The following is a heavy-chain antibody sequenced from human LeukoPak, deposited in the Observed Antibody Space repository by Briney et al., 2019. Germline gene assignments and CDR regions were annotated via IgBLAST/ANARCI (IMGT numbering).Heavy chain of an antibody. D-gene: IGHD3-10*01. V-gene: IGHV4-31*03. CDR3: ARDPGGFGELFGTSGLDV. J-gene: IGHJ6*02. Sequence: SETLSLTCTVSGDSINSGGYYWSWIRQHPGKGLEWIGFIYYTGYTYSNPSLKSRFAISLDTSKNQFSLKLNSVTAADTAVYYCARDPGGFGELFGTSGLDVWGQGTTVLVSS. CDR1: GDSINSGGYY. CDR2: IYYTGYT.